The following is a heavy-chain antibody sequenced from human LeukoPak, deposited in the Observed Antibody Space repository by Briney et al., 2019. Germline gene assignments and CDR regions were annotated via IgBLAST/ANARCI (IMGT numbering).Heavy chain of an antibody. V-gene: IGHV4-34*01. J-gene: IGHJ6*03. CDR2: INHSGST. D-gene: IGHD1-26*01. CDR3: ARRRVGTTFYYYYYMDV. CDR1: GGSFSGYY. Sequence: SETLSLTCAVYGGSFSGYYWSWIRQPPGKGLEWIGEINHSGSTNYNPSLKSRVTISVDTSKNQFSLKLSSVTAADTAVYYRARRRVGTTFYYYYYMDVWGKGTTVTISS.